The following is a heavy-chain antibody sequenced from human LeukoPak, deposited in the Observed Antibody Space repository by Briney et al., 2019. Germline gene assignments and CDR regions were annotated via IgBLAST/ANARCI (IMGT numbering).Heavy chain of an antibody. Sequence: ASVKVSCKASGYTFTGYYMHWVRQAPGQGLEWMGWINPNSGGTNYAQKFQGRVTMTRDTSISTAYMELSRLRSDDTAVYYCARGSGALSYYYGSGSHTPFDYWGQGTLVTVSS. CDR2: INPNSGGT. CDR1: GYTFTGYY. CDR3: ARGSGALSYYYGSGSHTPFDY. V-gene: IGHV1-2*02. J-gene: IGHJ4*02. D-gene: IGHD3-10*01.